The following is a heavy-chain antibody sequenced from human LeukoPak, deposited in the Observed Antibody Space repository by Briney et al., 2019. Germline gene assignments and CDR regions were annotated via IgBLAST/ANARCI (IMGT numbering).Heavy chain of an antibody. D-gene: IGHD3-22*01. CDR1: GGTFSSYA. CDR2: IIPIFGTA. V-gene: IGHV1-69*05. Sequence: ASVKVSCKASGGTFSSYAISWVRQAPGQGLEWMGGIIPIFGTANYAQKFQGRVTVTTDESTSTGYMEMSSLRSDDTAVYYCAGALFHYDSSGYDMDGYGFWGQGTMVTVSS. CDR3: AGALFHYDSSGYDMDGYGF. J-gene: IGHJ3*01.